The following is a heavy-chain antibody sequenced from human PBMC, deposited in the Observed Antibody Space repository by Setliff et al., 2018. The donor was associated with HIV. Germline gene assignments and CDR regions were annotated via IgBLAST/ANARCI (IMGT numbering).Heavy chain of an antibody. CDR3: AREHRHFDY. J-gene: IGHJ4*02. V-gene: IGHV1-46*01. Sequence: ASVKVSCKASGYNFGSYFMHWVRQAPGQGLEWMGIINPSGGSTSYAQKFQGRVTMTRDTSTSTVYMELSSLRSEDTAVYYCAREHRHFDYWGQGTLVTVSS. D-gene: IGHD2-21*01. CDR1: GYNFGSYF. CDR2: INPSGGST.